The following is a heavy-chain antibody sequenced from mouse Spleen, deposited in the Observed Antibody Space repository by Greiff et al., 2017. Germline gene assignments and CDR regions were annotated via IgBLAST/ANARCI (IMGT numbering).Heavy chain of an antibody. Sequence: QVQLQQPGAELVKPGASVKLSCKASGYTFTSYWMHWVKQRPGQGLEWIGMIHPNSGSTNYNEKFKSKATLTVDKSSSTAYMQLSSLTSEDSAVYYCARLGDYYAMDYWGQGTSVTVSS. D-gene: IGHD2-13*01. CDR2: IHPNSGST. V-gene: IGHV1-64*01. CDR3: ARLGDYYAMDY. CDR1: GYTFTSYW. J-gene: IGHJ4*01.